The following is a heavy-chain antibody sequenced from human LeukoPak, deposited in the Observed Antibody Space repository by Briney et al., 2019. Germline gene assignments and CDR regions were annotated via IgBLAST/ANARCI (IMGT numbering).Heavy chain of an antibody. CDR3: ARDYRRITMIVVAKRGGYFDL. J-gene: IGHJ2*01. D-gene: IGHD3-22*01. V-gene: IGHV3-30*04. CDR2: ISYDGSNK. Sequence: GRSLRLSCAASGFTFSSYAMHWVRQAPGKGLEWVAVISYDGSNKYYADSVKGRFTISRDNSKNTLYLQMDSLRPEDTAVYYCARDYRRITMIVVAKRGGYFDLWGRGTLVTVSS. CDR1: GFTFSSYA.